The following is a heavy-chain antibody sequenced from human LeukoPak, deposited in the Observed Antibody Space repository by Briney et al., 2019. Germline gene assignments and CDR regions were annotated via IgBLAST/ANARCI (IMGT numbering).Heavy chain of an antibody. D-gene: IGHD3-10*01. CDR1: GLSISNDW. CDR3: TLIQGWGSGSYYRDF. Sequence: GGSLRLSCAASGLSISNDWMSWVRQAPGKGLEWVARVKSKSAGETTDYAAPVKGGFTISRDDSKNTLYLQMNSLKTEDTAVYYCTLIQGWGSGSYYRDFWGQGTLVIASS. V-gene: IGHV3-15*01. J-gene: IGHJ4*02. CDR2: VKSKSAGETT.